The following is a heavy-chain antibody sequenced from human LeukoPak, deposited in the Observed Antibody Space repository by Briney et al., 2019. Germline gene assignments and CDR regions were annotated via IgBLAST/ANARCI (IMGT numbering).Heavy chain of an antibody. J-gene: IGHJ4*02. CDR1: GGSLSSGSYY. Sequence: PSETLSLTCTVSGGSLSSGSYYWRWIRQPAGKGLEWLAHIYTSGITNYNPSLKSRVTISIDTSKNQFSLKLTSVTAADTAVYYCARDQYDSSGYYYFDYWGQGTLVTVSS. CDR2: IYTSGIT. V-gene: IGHV4-61*09. CDR3: ARDQYDSSGYYYFDY. D-gene: IGHD3-22*01.